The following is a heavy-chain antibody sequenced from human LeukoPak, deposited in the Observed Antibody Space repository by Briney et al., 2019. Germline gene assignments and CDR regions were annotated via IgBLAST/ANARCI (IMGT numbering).Heavy chain of an antibody. CDR1: GFTFSSYA. D-gene: IGHD6-13*01. CDR3: TKGGYTTYFDY. Sequence: GGSLRLSCAASGFTFSSYAMAWVRQAPGKGLEWVSTIRATAGTTYYEDSVKGRFTISRDNSKNTQWLQMNSLRVEDTAVYYCTKGGYTTYFDYWGQGTLVTVSS. J-gene: IGHJ4*02. V-gene: IGHV3-23*01. CDR2: IRATAGTT.